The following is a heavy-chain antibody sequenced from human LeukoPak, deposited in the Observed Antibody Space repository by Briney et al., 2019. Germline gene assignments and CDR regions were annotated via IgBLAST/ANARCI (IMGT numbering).Heavy chain of an antibody. CDR3: AKNYGSGSSVKYYYYMDV. CDR1: GFTFSSYA. D-gene: IGHD3-10*01. CDR2: ISGSGGST. V-gene: IGHV3-23*01. Sequence: GRSLRLSCAASGFTFSSYAMSWVRQAPGKGLEWVSAISGSGGSTYYADSVKGRFTISRDNSKNTLYLQMNSLRAEDSAVYYCAKNYGSGSSVKYYYYMDVWGKGTTVTVSS. J-gene: IGHJ6*03.